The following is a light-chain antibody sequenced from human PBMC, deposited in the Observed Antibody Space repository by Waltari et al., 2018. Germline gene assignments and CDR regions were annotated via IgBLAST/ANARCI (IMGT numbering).Light chain of an antibody. CDR2: AAS. J-gene: IGKJ2*01. CDR1: QSISSY. Sequence: TCRASQSISSYLNWYQQKPRKAPKLLIYAASSLQSRVPSRFSGSGSGTDFTLTISSLQPEDFATYYCQQSYSTPYTFGQGTKLEIK. V-gene: IGKV1-39*01. CDR3: QQSYSTPYT.